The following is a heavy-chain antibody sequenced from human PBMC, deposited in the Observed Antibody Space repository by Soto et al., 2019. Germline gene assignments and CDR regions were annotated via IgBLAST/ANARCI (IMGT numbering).Heavy chain of an antibody. D-gene: IGHD3-10*01. CDR1: GGSISSYY. Sequence: SETLSLICTVSGGSISSYYWSWIRQPPGKGLEWIGYIYYSGSTNYNPSLKSRVTISVDTSKNQFSLKLSSVTAADTAVYYCAREGSGSQQEYYYYYGMDVWGQGTTVTVPS. J-gene: IGHJ6*02. CDR3: AREGSGSQQEYYYYYGMDV. CDR2: IYYSGST. V-gene: IGHV4-59*01.